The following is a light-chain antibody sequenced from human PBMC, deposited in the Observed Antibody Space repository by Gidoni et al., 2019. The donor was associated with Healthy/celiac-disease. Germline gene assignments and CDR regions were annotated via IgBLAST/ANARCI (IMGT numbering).Light chain of an antibody. V-gene: IGKV3-20*01. CDR1: QSVSNTS. Sequence: ELAFTQSPCTLSFSPGERAHHSCRATQSVSNTSLGWYQQKPGQAPRLLIYGASSRTAGIPDRISGSGSGTDFTLTISRLGPEDFAVYNCQQYGSSPPFTFGPGTKVDIK. J-gene: IGKJ3*01. CDR3: QQYGSSPPFT. CDR2: GAS.